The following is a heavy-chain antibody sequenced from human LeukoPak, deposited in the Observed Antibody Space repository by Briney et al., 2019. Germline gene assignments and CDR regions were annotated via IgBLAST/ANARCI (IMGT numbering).Heavy chain of an antibody. CDR2: IIPILGIA. CDR1: GGTFISYA. J-gene: IGHJ4*02. CDR3: ARGGLLWFGESNPLDY. V-gene: IGHV1-69*04. D-gene: IGHD3-10*01. Sequence: ASVKVSCKASGGTFISYAISWVRQAPGQGLEWMGRIIPILGIANYAQKFQGRVTITADKSTSTAYMELSSLRSEDTAVYYCARGGLLWFGESNPLDYWGQGTLVTVSS.